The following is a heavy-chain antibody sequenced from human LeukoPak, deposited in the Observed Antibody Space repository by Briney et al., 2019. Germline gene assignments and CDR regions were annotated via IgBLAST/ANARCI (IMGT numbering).Heavy chain of an antibody. CDR3: ARERGSYGLYYYYMDV. CDR2: IYSGGST. V-gene: IGHV3-53*01. CDR1: GFTVSSNY. Sequence: GGSLRLSCAASGFTVSSNYTSWVRQAPGKGLEWVSVIYSGGSTYYADSVKGRFTISRDNSKNTLYLQMNSLRAEDTAVYYCARERGSYGLYYYYMDVWGKGTTVTVSS. D-gene: IGHD5-18*01. J-gene: IGHJ6*03.